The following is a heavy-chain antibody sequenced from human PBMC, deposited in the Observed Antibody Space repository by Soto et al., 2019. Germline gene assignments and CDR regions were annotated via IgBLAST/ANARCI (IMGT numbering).Heavy chain of an antibody. V-gene: IGHV3-23*01. Sequence: GGSLRLSYAASGFTFSNYAMNWVRQAPGKGLEWVSGIVGSGASTNYADSVKGRFTISRDNSKNTLYLHMNGLRAEDTATYYCTKLPSSGFYYFDYWGQGTPDTVSS. CDR1: GFTFSNYA. D-gene: IGHD3-22*01. CDR3: TKLPSSGFYYFDY. CDR2: IVGSGAST. J-gene: IGHJ4*02.